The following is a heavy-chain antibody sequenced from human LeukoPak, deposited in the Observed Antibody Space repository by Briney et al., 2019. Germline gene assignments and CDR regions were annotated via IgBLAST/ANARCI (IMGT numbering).Heavy chain of an antibody. Sequence: SVKVSCKGSGGTFSSYAISWGRHAPGQGLEWGGGVLPIFGTANYAQKFQGRVTITTDESTSTAYMELSSLRSEDTAVYYCARFNYYGSGSYYMGDAFDIWGQGTMVTVSS. CDR2: VLPIFGTA. V-gene: IGHV1-69*05. D-gene: IGHD3-10*01. J-gene: IGHJ3*02. CDR1: GGTFSSYA. CDR3: ARFNYYGSGSYYMGDAFDI.